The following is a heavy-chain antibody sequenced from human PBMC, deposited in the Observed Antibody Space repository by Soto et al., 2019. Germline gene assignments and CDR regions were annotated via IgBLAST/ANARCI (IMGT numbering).Heavy chain of an antibody. Sequence: GESLKISCAASGLSFSSYWMHWVRQAPGKGLVWVSRINSDGSSTNYADFVKGRFAISRDNAKNTLYLQMNSLRVEDTAVYYCSRVGGSTWHWGQGTLVTVSS. CDR2: INSDGSST. V-gene: IGHV3-74*01. CDR3: SRVGGSTWH. CDR1: GLSFSSYW. D-gene: IGHD1-26*01. J-gene: IGHJ4*02.